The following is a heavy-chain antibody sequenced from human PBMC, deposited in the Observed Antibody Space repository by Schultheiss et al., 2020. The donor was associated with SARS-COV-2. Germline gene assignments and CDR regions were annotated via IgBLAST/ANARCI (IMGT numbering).Heavy chain of an antibody. CDR1: GFTFHDYA. Sequence: GGSLRLPCAASGFTFHDYAMHWVRQAPGKGLECVSGISWNSGSIGYADSVKGRFTISRDNSKNTLYLQMNSLRAEDTAVYYCAKALLVDHYFGMDVWGQGTTVTVSS. D-gene: IGHD3-10*01. V-gene: IGHV3-9*01. CDR3: AKALLVDHYFGMDV. J-gene: IGHJ6*02. CDR2: ISWNSGSI.